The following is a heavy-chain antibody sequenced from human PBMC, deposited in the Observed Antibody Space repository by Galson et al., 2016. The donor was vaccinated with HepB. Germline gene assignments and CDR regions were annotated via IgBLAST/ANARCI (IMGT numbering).Heavy chain of an antibody. CDR3: ARVGYSDGYDY. D-gene: IGHD5-18*01. CDR1: GYTFIGYY. V-gene: IGHV1-2*04. Sequence: SVKVSCKASGYTFIGYYMHWVRQAPGQGLEWMGWINPNSGATNYAQKFQGWVTMTRDTSISTAYMELRRLRSDDTTFYYCARVGYSDGYDYWGQVTLVTVSS. CDR2: INPNSGAT. J-gene: IGHJ4*02.